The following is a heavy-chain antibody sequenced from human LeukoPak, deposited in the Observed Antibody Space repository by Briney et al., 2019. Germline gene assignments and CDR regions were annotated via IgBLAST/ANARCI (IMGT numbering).Heavy chain of an antibody. V-gene: IGHV3-23*01. J-gene: IGHJ4*02. CDR1: GFTFSSSA. CDR3: AKDYYDSSGYYPPFDY. D-gene: IGHD3-22*01. Sequence: GGSLRLSCGASGFTFSSSAMSWVRQAPGKGLEWVSSISGSGGSTYYADSVKGRFTISRDNSKNTLYLQMNSLRAEDTAVYYCAKDYYDSSGYYPPFDYWGQGTLVTVSS. CDR2: ISGSGGST.